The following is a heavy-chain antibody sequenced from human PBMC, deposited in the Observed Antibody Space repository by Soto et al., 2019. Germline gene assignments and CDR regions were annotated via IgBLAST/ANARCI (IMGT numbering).Heavy chain of an antibody. CDR2: ISGVVGST. Sequence: GGSLRLSCAASGFTFSSYAMSWVRQAPGKGLEWVSGISGVVGSTNYADSVKGRFTISRDNSKSTLYLQMNSLRAEDTAAYYCATGTFNFDSWGQGTLVTVSS. CDR1: GFTFSSYA. V-gene: IGHV3-23*01. CDR3: ATGTFNFDS. J-gene: IGHJ4*02.